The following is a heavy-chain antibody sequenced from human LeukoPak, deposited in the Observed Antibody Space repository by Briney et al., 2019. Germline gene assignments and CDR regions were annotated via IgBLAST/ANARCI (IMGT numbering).Heavy chain of an antibody. J-gene: IGHJ3*02. V-gene: IGHV3-30*02. CDR2: IRYDGSNK. Sequence: GGSLRLSCAASGFTFSSYGMHWVRQAPGKGLEWVAFIRYDGSNKYYADSVKGRFTISRDNSKNTLYLQMNSLRAEDRSVYYCAKGHAYYYDSSGYPDAFDIWGQGTMVTVSS. CDR3: AKGHAYYYDSSGYPDAFDI. D-gene: IGHD3-22*01. CDR1: GFTFSSYG.